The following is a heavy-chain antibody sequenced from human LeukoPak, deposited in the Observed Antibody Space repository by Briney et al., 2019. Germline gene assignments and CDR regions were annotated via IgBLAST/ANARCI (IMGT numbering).Heavy chain of an antibody. Sequence: SETLSLTCTVSGGSISSYYWSWIRQPPGKGLEWIGYIYHSGSTYYNPSLKSRVTISVDRSKNQFSLKLSSVTAADTAVYYCARDGIAARLDAFDIWGQGTMVTVSS. V-gene: IGHV4-59*12. J-gene: IGHJ3*02. CDR3: ARDGIAARLDAFDI. D-gene: IGHD6-6*01. CDR2: IYHSGST. CDR1: GGSISSYY.